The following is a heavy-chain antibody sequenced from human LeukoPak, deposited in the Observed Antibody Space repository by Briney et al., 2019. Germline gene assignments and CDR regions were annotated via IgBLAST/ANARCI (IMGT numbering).Heavy chain of an antibody. Sequence: SETLSLTCTVSYGPITSYYWSWIRQPPGKGLEWIGYIYYGGSTTYNPSLKSRVTMSVDTSRNQFSLKLTSVTAADTAVYYCARDGITISDWGQGTLVTVSS. CDR1: YGPITSYY. V-gene: IGHV4-59*12. CDR3: ARDGITISD. D-gene: IGHD3-3*01. J-gene: IGHJ4*02. CDR2: IYYGGST.